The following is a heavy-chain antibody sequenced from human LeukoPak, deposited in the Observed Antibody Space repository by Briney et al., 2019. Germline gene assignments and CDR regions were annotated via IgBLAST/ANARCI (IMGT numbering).Heavy chain of an antibody. CDR1: GYTFTSYD. Sequence: GASVKVSCKASGYTFTSYDINWVRQATGQGLEWMGWMDPNSGNTGYAQKFQGRVTMTRNTSISTAYMELSSLRSEDTAVYYCARGLIAAAGNLVYWGQGTLVTVSS. V-gene: IGHV1-8*01. J-gene: IGHJ4*02. D-gene: IGHD6-13*01. CDR3: ARGLIAAAGNLVY. CDR2: MDPNSGNT.